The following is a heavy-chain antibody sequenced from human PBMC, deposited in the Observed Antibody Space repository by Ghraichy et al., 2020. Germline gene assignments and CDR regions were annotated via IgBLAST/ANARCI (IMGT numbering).Heavy chain of an antibody. V-gene: IGHV3-74*01. CDR3: TRDRPIDY. CDR1: GFTFSTYW. Sequence: SCAASGFTFSTYWMHWVRQAPGKGLVWVSRISDDGSSTVYADSVKGRFTISRDNAKNTLYLQMNSLRVEDTAVYYCTRDRPIDYWGQGTLVTVPS. CDR2: ISDDGSST. J-gene: IGHJ4*02.